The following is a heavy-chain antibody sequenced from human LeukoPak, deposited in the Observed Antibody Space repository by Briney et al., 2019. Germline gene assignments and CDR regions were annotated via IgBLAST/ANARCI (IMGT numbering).Heavy chain of an antibody. CDR3: ARALGRGYYGSGSYYN. V-gene: IGHV1-2*06. Sequence: ASVKVSCKAFGYTFTGYYMHWVRQAPGQGLEWMGRINPNSGGTNYAQKFQGRVTMTRDTSISTAYMELSRLRSDDTAVYYCARALGRGYYGSGSYYNWGQEPWSPSPQ. D-gene: IGHD3-10*01. CDR1: GYTFTGYY. J-gene: IGHJ4*01. CDR2: INPNSGGT.